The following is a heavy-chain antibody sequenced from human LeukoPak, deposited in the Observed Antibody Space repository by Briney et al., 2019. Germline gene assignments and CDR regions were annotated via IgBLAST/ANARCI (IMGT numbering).Heavy chain of an antibody. V-gene: IGHV4-39*07. D-gene: IGHD6-13*01. Sequence: PSETLSLTCTVSGGSISSSSYYWGWIRQPPGKGLEWFGSIYYSGSTYYNPSLKSRVTISVDTSKNQFSLKLSSVTAADTALYYCARDRQQLVRGDYFDYWGQGTLVTVSS. J-gene: IGHJ4*02. CDR3: ARDRQQLVRGDYFDY. CDR2: IYYSGST. CDR1: GGSISSSSYY.